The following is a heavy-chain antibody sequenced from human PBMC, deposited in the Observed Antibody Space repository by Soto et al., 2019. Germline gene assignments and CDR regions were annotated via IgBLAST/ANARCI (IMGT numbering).Heavy chain of an antibody. V-gene: IGHV1-18*04. Sequence: GASVKVSCKASGYGFTTHGISWVRRAPGHGLEWMGWISAYNGDTHYVQRFQGRLTMTTDTSTSTAYMELRSLTSDDTAVYYCARDPPFSGILRGTPLMDVWGQGTTVTVSS. D-gene: IGHD4-17*01. J-gene: IGHJ6*02. CDR1: GYGFTTHG. CDR2: ISAYNGDT. CDR3: ARDPPFSGILRGTPLMDV.